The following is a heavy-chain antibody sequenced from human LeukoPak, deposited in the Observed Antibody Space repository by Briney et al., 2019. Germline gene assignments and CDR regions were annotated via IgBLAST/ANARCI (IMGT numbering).Heavy chain of an antibody. V-gene: IGHV3-21*01. CDR2: ISESSSFI. J-gene: IGHJ5*02. CDR1: GFTFRNYN. D-gene: IGHD2-8*01. Sequence: GGSLRLSCAASGFTFRNYNMNWVRQAPAKGLEWVSSISESSSFIQYADSLKGRFAISRDNAKNSLYLQMNSLRAEDTAVYYCARQRGYCSSGVCRGWFDPWGQGTLVTVSS. CDR3: ARQRGYCSSGVCRGWFDP.